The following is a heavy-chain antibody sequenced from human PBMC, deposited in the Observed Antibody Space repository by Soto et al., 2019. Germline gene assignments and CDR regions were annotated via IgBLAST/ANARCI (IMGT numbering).Heavy chain of an antibody. CDR3: ARGHLHALVIAAAGTVDY. Sequence: ASVKVSCKASGYTFTSYGISWVRQAPGQGLEWMGWISAYNGNTNYAQKLQGRVTMTTDTSTSTAYMELRSLRSDDTAVYYCARGHLHALVIAAAGTVDYWGQGTLVTVSS. V-gene: IGHV1-18*04. CDR2: ISAYNGNT. CDR1: GYTFTSYG. D-gene: IGHD6-13*01. J-gene: IGHJ4*02.